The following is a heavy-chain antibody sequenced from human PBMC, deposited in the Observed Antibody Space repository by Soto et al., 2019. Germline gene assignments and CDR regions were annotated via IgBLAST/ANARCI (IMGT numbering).Heavy chain of an antibody. V-gene: IGHV3-23*01. CDR3: AKGDGSGYSYSAL. J-gene: IGHJ4*02. CDR2: ISGSGGST. Sequence: QGKGLEWVSSISGSGGSTYYADSVKGRFTIARDNSKNTLYLQMNSLRAEETSVFFGAKGDGSGYSYSALRGKGTSVPVSP. D-gene: IGHD5-18*01.